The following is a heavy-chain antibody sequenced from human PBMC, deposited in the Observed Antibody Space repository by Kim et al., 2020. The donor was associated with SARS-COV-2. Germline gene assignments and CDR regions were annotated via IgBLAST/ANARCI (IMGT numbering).Heavy chain of an antibody. V-gene: IGHV4-39*01. CDR3: ARLGAGGAFGGVIVIAGVLNV. CDR2: IYYSGST. CDR1: GGSISSSSYY. D-gene: IGHD3-16*02. J-gene: IGHJ6*02. Sequence: SDTLSLTCTVSGGSISSSSYYWGWIRQPPGKGLEWIGSIYYSGSTYYNPSLKSRVTISVDTSKNQFSLKLSSVTAADTAVYYCARLGAGGAFGGVIVIAGVLNVWGQGTTVTVSS.